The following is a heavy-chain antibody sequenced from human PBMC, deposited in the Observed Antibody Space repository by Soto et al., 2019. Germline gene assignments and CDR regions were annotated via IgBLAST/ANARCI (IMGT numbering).Heavy chain of an antibody. Sequence: PSETLSLTCTVSGGSVNSGSYYWSWIRQPPGKGLEWIGYIHYSGSTDYNPSLKSRVTISTDTSKNQFSLKVSSVTAADTAVYYCARGPPAYCAGDCYPDYWGQGTLVTVSS. D-gene: IGHD2-21*02. CDR2: IHYSGST. CDR3: ARGPPAYCAGDCYPDY. V-gene: IGHV4-61*01. CDR1: GGSVNSGSYY. J-gene: IGHJ4*02.